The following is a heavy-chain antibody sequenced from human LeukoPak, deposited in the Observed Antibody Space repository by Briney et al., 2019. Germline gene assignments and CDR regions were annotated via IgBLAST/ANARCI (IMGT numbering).Heavy chain of an antibody. D-gene: IGHD5/OR15-5a*01. CDR3: AKGGLSRAGLDF. V-gene: IGHV3-23*01. J-gene: IGHJ4*02. CDR1: GFTFSSYA. CDR2: ISDRDHNT. Sequence: GGSLRLSCVASGFTFSSYALNWVRQTPGKGLEWVSSISDRDHNTYYADSVKGRFTISRDNSKNTLYLQMNSLRAEDTAVYYCAKGGLSRAGLDFWGQGTLVTVSS.